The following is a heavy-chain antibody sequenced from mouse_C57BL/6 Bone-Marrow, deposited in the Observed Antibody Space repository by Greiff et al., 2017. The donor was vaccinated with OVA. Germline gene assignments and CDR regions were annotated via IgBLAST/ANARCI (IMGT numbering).Heavy chain of an antibody. CDR3: ARDSIYYYGSRFDY. CDR1: GYTFTSYD. Sequence: VQLQHSGPELVKPGASVKLSCKASGYTFTSYDINWVKQRPGQGLEWIGWIYPGDGSTKYNEKFKGKATLTVDTSSSTAYMELHSLTSEDSAVYFCARDSIYYYGSRFDYWGQGTTLTVSS. D-gene: IGHD1-1*01. J-gene: IGHJ2*01. V-gene: IGHV1-85*01. CDR2: IYPGDGST.